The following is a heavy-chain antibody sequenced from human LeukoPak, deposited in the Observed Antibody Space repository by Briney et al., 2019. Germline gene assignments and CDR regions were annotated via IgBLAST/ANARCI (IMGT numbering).Heavy chain of an antibody. J-gene: IGHJ3*02. D-gene: IGHD5-24*01. Sequence: GGSLRLSCTACGFTFSSYARHWVRQAPGKGLEWVAVISYDGSNKYYADSVKGRFTISRDNSKNTLYLQMNSLRAEDTAVYYCARDGRGWLQLHDNAFDIWGQGTVVTVSS. V-gene: IGHV3-30*14. CDR3: ARDGRGWLQLHDNAFDI. CDR1: GFTFSSYA. CDR2: ISYDGSNK.